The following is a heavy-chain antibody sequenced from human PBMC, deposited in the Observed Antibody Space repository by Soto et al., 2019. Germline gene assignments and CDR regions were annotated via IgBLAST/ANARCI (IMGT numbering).Heavy chain of an antibody. D-gene: IGHD3-22*01. V-gene: IGHV3-11*06. Sequence: QVQLVESGGGLVKPGGSLRLSCAASGFTFSDYYMSWIRQAPGKGLEWVSYISSSSSYTNYADSVKGRFTISRDNAKNSLYLQMNSLRAEDTAAYYCARDGHYYDSSGYYSYYFDYWGQGTLVTVSS. CDR1: GFTFSDYY. CDR3: ARDGHYYDSSGYYSYYFDY. CDR2: ISSSSSYT. J-gene: IGHJ4*02.